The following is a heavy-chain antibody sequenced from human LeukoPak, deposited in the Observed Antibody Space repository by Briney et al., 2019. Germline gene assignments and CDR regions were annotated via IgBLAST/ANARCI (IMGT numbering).Heavy chain of an antibody. J-gene: IGHJ4*01. CDR3: ARGTTVTTAPFDY. D-gene: IGHD4-17*01. V-gene: IGHV3-53*01. CDR2: IYSGGST. Sequence: GGSLRLSCAASGFTFSSNYMSWVRQAPGKGLEWVSVIYSGGSTYYADSVKGRFTISRDNSKNTLYLQMNSLRAEDTAVYYCARGTTVTTAPFDYWGQGILVTVSS. CDR1: GFTFSSNY.